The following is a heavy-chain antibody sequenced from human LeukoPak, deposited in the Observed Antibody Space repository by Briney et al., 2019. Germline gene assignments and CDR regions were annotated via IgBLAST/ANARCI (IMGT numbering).Heavy chain of an antibody. CDR3: ARTYYDSSGCDY. J-gene: IGHJ4*02. D-gene: IGHD3-22*01. CDR2: TYYSGST. Sequence: SETLSLTCTVSGGSISSGDYYWSWIRQPPGKGLEWIGYTYYSGSTYYNPSPKSRVTISVDTSKNQFSLKLSSVTAADTAVYYCARTYYDSSGCDYWGQGTLVTVSS. V-gene: IGHV4-30-4*01. CDR1: GGSISSGDYY.